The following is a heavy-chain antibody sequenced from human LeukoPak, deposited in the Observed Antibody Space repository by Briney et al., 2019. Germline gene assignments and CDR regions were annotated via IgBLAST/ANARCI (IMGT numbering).Heavy chain of an antibody. J-gene: IGHJ4*02. D-gene: IGHD3-10*01. CDR1: GFTFSSYA. CDR3: AKVAIMGVHRGVRGVISSGPLDY. CDR2: ISGSGGST. V-gene: IGHV3-23*01. Sequence: PGGSLRLSCAASGFTFSSYAMSWVRQAPGKGLEWVSAISGSGGSTYYADSVKGRFTISRDNSKSTLYLQMNSLRAEDTAVYYCAKVAIMGVHRGVRGVISSGPLDYWGQGTLVTVSS.